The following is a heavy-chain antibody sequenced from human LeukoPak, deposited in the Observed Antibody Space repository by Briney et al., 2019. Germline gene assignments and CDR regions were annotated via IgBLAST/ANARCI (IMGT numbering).Heavy chain of an antibody. Sequence: GGSLRLSCAASGFSFSNYGMHWVRQAPGKGLEWVTFIRYDGSNKYYADSVRGRFTISRDNSKRTVFLQMNSLRAEDAAVYYCAKGVRTDMYYYMDVWGKGTTVTISS. J-gene: IGHJ6*03. CDR3: AKGVRTDMYYYMDV. D-gene: IGHD2-21*02. CDR1: GFSFSNYG. CDR2: IRYDGSNK. V-gene: IGHV3-30*02.